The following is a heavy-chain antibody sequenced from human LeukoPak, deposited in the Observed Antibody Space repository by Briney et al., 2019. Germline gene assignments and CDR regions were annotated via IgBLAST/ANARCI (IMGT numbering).Heavy chain of an antibody. Sequence: PGGSLRLSCAASGFSFSRFPMHWVRQAPGKGLEWVAVISYDGSNEYYADSVKGRFTISRDNSKNTLYLQMNSLRPEDTAVYYCARDRDFWSGYNFDYWGQGTLVTVSS. V-gene: IGHV3-30-3*01. D-gene: IGHD3-3*01. J-gene: IGHJ4*02. CDR1: GFSFSRFP. CDR2: ISYDGSNE. CDR3: ARDRDFWSGYNFDY.